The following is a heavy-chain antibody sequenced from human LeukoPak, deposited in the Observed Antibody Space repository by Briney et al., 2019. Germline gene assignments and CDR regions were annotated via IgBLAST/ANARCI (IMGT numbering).Heavy chain of an antibody. CDR2: ISGSGGST. J-gene: IGHJ4*02. CDR1: GFILSSFA. D-gene: IGHD2-8*01. V-gene: IGHV3-23*01. Sequence: GGSLRLSCAASGFILSSFAMTWVRQAPGKGLEWVSSISGSGGSTYHADSVKGRFTISRDNSKNTLYLQMNSLSADDTAVYYCAKDSRGSNVCVFDYWGQGILVTVSS. CDR3: AKDSRGSNVCVFDY.